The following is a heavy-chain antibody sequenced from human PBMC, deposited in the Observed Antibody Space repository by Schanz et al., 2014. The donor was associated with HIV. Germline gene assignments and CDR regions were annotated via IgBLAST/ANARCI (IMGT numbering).Heavy chain of an antibody. D-gene: IGHD2-21*01. CDR1: GGTFSIYA. V-gene: IGHV1-69*01. CDR3: AREPDVVVSQNHYYYYGMDV. CDR2: LIPIFGTP. J-gene: IGHJ6*02. Sequence: QVQLVQSGAEVKKPGSSVKVSCKASGGTFSIYAISWVRQAPGQGLEWMGGLIPIFGTPNYAQKFQGRVTITADESTDTAYMELRSLRSEDTAVYYCAREPDVVVSQNHYYYYGMDVWGQGTTVTVSS.